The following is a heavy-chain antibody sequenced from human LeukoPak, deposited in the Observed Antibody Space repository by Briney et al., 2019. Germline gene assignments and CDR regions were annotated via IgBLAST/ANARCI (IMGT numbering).Heavy chain of an antibody. CDR2: ISGSGGST. J-gene: IGHJ4*02. V-gene: IGHV3-23*01. Sequence: PGGSLRLSCAASGFTFTSYAMSWVRLAPGKGLEWVSTISGSGGSTYYADSVKGRFTISRDNSKNTLYLQLKSLRAEDTAVYFCATSSDYWGQGTLVTVSS. CDR1: GFTFTSYA. CDR3: ATSSDY.